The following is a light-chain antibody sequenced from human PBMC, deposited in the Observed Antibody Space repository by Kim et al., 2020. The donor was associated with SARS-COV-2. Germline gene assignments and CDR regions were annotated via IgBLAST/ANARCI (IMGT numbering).Light chain of an antibody. CDR1: QSVSSY. CDR3: QQRSNWPGT. V-gene: IGKV3-11*01. Sequence: SFSPGERATHSCRASQSVSSYLAWYQQKPGQAPRLLIYDASNRATGIPARFSGSGSGTDFTLTISSLEPEDFAVYYCQQRSNWPGTFGQGTKLEI. CDR2: DAS. J-gene: IGKJ2*01.